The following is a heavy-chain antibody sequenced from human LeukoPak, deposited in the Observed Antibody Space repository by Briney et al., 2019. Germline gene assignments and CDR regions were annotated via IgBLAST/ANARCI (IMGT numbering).Heavy chain of an antibody. CDR1: GGSISGYY. CDR3: ARHYTSGWDLDY. J-gene: IGHJ4*02. Sequence: SETLSLTCTVSGGSISGYYWSWIRQPPGKGLEWIGYIFYSGTTSYNPSLKSRLTISVDTSKNQFSLKLTSVTAADAAVYFCARHYTSGWDLDYWGQGTLVTVSS. D-gene: IGHD6-19*01. CDR2: IFYSGTT. V-gene: IGHV4-59*08.